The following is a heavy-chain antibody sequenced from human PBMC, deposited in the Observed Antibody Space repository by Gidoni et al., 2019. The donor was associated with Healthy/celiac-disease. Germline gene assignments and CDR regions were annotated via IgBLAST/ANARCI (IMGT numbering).Heavy chain of an antibody. J-gene: IGHJ6*02. CDR1: GFTFRRYA. CDR2: ISGSGGST. Sequence: EVQPLASGGGLVQPGGSLRPSCAASGFTFRRYAMTWVRPAPGKGLEWVSAISGSGGSTYYADSVKGRFTISRDNSKNTLYLQMNSLRAEDTAVYYCAKDHGHYYYYGMDVWGQGTTVTVSS. CDR3: AKDHGHYYYYGMDV. V-gene: IGHV3-23*01.